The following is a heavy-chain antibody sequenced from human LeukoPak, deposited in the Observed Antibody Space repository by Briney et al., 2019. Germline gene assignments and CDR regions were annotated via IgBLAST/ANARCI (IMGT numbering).Heavy chain of an antibody. D-gene: IGHD2-2*02. J-gene: IGHJ4*02. CDR3: ARLAAIGGYYFDY. Sequence: SETLSLTCTVSGGSISSSSYYWGWIRQPPGKGLEWIGSIYYSGSTYYNPSLKSRVTISVDTSKNQFSLKLSSVTAADTAVYYCARLAAIGGYYFDYWGQGTLVTVSS. CDR2: IYYSGST. CDR1: GGSISSSSYY. V-gene: IGHV4-39*07.